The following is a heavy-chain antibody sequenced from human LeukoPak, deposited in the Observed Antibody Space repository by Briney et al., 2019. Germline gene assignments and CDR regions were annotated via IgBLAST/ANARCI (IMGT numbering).Heavy chain of an antibody. CDR3: AGGYCSGGSCYDWFDP. CDR1: GGSISSSSYY. Sequence: KPSETLSLTCTVSGGSISSSSYYWGWIRQPPGKGLEWIGSIYYSGSTYYNPSLKSRVTISVDTSKNQFSLKLSSVTAADTAVYYCAGGYCSGGSCYDWFDPWGQGTLVTVSS. V-gene: IGHV4-39*01. D-gene: IGHD2-15*01. CDR2: IYYSGST. J-gene: IGHJ5*02.